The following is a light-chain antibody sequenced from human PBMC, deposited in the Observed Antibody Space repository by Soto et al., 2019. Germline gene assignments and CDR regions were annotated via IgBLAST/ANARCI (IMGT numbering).Light chain of an antibody. CDR3: QQYNSWPPLT. V-gene: IGKV3-15*01. Sequence: EIVMTQSPATLSVSPGERATLSCRASQSVSSSLAWYQQKPGQAPRLVIYGAFTRATGIPARFRGSGSGTEFTLTISGLQAEDFAVYYCQQYNSWPPLTFGGGAKVEIK. CDR1: QSVSSS. J-gene: IGKJ4*01. CDR2: GAF.